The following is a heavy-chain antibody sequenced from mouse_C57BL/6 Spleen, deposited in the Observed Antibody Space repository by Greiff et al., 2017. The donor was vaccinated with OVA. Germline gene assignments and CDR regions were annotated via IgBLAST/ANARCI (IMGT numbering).Heavy chain of an antibody. CDR2: IDPANGNT. J-gene: IGHJ2*01. D-gene: IGHD1-1*01. Sequence: VQLQQSVAELVRPGASVKLSCTASGFNIKNTYMHWVKQRPEQGLEWIGRIDPANGNTKYTPKFQGKATLTDDTSSNTAYLQLSSLTSEDTAIYYGARGYYYGSSFFDYWGQGTTLTVSS. V-gene: IGHV14-3*01. CDR3: ARGYYYGSSFFDY. CDR1: GFNIKNTY.